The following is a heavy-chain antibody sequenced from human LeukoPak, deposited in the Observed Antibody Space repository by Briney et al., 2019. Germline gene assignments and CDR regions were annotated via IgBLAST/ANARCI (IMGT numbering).Heavy chain of an antibody. V-gene: IGHV3-64*01. CDR2: ISSNGGST. CDR3: ARSMRGAYYYDSSGSFDI. Sequence: GGALRLSCAASGFTFISYAMHWVRQAPGEGLEYVSAISSNGGSTYYANSVKGRFNISRDNSKNTLYLQMGSLRAEDMAVYYCARSMRGAYYYDSSGSFDIWGQGTMVTVSS. D-gene: IGHD3-22*01. CDR1: GFTFISYA. J-gene: IGHJ3*02.